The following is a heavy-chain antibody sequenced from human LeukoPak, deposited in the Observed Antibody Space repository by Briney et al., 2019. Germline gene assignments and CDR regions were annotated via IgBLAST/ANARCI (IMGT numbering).Heavy chain of an antibody. CDR3: ARDSLRFLYY. J-gene: IGHJ4*02. Sequence: SETLSLTCAVYGGSFSGYYWSWIRQPPGKGLEWIGEINHSGSTNYNPSLKSRVTISVDTSKNQFSLKLSSVTAADTAVYYCARDSLRFLYYWGRGTLVTVSS. CDR2: INHSGST. CDR1: GGSFSGYY. V-gene: IGHV4-34*01. D-gene: IGHD3-3*01.